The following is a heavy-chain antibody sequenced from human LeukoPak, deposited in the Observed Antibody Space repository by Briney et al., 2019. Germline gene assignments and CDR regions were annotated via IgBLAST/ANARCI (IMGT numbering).Heavy chain of an antibody. CDR2: INHSGST. V-gene: IGHV4-39*07. D-gene: IGHD3-10*01. J-gene: IGHJ4*02. Sequence: PSETLSLTCTVSGGSISSSSYYWRWIRQPPGKGLEWIGEINHSGSTNYNPSLKSRVTISVDTSKNQFSLKLSSVTAADTAVYYCARGLYYFGSGSYFYWGQGTLVTVSS. CDR1: GGSISSSSYY. CDR3: ARGLYYFGSGSYFY.